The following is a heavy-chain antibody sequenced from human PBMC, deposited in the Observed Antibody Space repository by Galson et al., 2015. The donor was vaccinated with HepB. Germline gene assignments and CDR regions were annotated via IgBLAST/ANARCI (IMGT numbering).Heavy chain of an antibody. CDR3: ARDSLVPGFGELYGMDV. D-gene: IGHD3-10*01. Sequence: SETLSLTCTVSGGSISSYYWSWIRQPPGKGLEWIGYIYYSGSTNYNPSLKSRVTISVDTSKNQFSLKLSSVTAADTAVYYCARDSLVPGFGELYGMDVWGQGTTVTVSS. J-gene: IGHJ6*02. V-gene: IGHV4-59*01. CDR2: IYYSGST. CDR1: GGSISSYY.